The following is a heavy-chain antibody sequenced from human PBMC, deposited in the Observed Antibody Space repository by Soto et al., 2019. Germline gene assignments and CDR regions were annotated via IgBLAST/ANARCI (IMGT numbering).Heavy chain of an antibody. V-gene: IGHV3-7*03. CDR2: TNQDGSDK. D-gene: IGHD1-26*01. CDR1: GFTFRSSW. J-gene: IGHJ4*01. CDR3: ARDQSGSLDY. Sequence: ESGGGLVQPGGSLRLSCAASGFTFRSSWMAWVRQAPGKGPEWVANTNQDGSDKNYVNSVKGRFTISRDNAKSSLFLQMNSLRAEDTAVYYCARDQSGSLDYWGHGTLVSVSS.